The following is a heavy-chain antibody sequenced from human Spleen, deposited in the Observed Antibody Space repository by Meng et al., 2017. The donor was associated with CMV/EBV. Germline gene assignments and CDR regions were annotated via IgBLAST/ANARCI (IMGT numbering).Heavy chain of an antibody. CDR1: GGSFSGYY. V-gene: IGHV4-34*01. CDR3: ARAMVRGVIIRWFDP. CDR2: INHSGST. Sequence: VHGGSFSGYYWSWIRQPPGKGLEWIGEINHSGSTNYNPSLKSRVTISVDTSKNQFSLKLSSVTAADTAVYYCARAMVRGVIIRWFDPWGQGTLVTVSS. J-gene: IGHJ5*02. D-gene: IGHD3-10*01.